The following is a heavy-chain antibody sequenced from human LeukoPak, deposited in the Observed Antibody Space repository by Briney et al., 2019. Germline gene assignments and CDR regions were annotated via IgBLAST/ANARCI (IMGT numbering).Heavy chain of an antibody. CDR3: VRDSYTNTWHFQDEDY. CDR1: GFTFSSYW. J-gene: IGHJ4*02. Sequence: GGSLRLSCAASGFTFSSYWMHWVRQVPGKGLVWVSRINSDGSSTNYADSVKGRFTISRDNAKNTLYLQMNSLRAEDTAVYYCVRDSYTNTWHFQDEDYWGQGTLVTVSS. V-gene: IGHV3-74*01. D-gene: IGHD2-2*02. CDR2: INSDGSST.